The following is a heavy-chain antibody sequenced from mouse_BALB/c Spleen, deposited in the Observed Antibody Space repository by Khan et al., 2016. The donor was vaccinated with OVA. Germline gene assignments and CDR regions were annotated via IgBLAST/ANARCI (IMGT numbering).Heavy chain of an antibody. CDR3: ARVYGGDFDY. CDR2: ISYSGNT. J-gene: IGHJ2*01. D-gene: IGHD1-1*01. CDR1: GYSITSDYA. Sequence: VQLKESGPGLVKPSQSLSLTCTVTGYSITSDYAWNWIRQFPGNKLEWMGFISYSGNTNYNPSLKSRISITRDTSKNQFFLQLNSVTTEDTATXCGARVYGGDFDYWGQGTTLTVSS. V-gene: IGHV3-2*02.